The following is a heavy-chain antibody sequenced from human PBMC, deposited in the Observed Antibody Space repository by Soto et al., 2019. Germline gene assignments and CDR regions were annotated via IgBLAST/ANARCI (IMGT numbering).Heavy chain of an antibody. V-gene: IGHV4-59*01. D-gene: IGHD2-8*01. CDR2: IYYSGST. CDR1: GGSISSYY. CDR3: ARAPRGLMVYAISAFDI. Sequence: SSETLSLTCTVSGGSISSYYWSWIRQPPGKGLEWIGYIYYSGSTNYNPSLKSRVTISVDTSKNQFSLKLSSVTAADTAVYYCARAPRGLMVYAISAFDIWGQGTMVTVSS. J-gene: IGHJ3*02.